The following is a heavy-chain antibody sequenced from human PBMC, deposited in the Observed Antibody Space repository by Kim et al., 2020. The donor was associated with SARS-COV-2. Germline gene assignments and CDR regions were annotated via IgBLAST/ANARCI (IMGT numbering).Heavy chain of an antibody. J-gene: IGHJ4*02. D-gene: IGHD3-22*01. CDR3: ARSKGVVVIQSGSFDY. CDR1: GYSFTSYW. V-gene: IGHV5-51*01. CDR2: IYPGDSDT. Sequence: GESLKISCKGSGYSFTSYWIGWVRQMPGKGLEWMGIIYPGDSDTRYSPSFQGQVTISADKSISTAYLQWSSLKASDTAMYYCARSKGVVVIQSGSFDYWGQGTLVTVSS.